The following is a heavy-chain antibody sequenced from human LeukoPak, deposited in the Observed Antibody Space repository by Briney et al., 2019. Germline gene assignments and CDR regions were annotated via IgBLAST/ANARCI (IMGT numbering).Heavy chain of an antibody. D-gene: IGHD2-21*02. CDR2: ISGSGITT. CDR3: AKDSISEVVTATFDY. J-gene: IGHJ4*02. Sequence: GGSLRLSCAASGFTFSSYAMSWVCQAPGKGLEWVSAISGSGITTYYADSVKGRFTISRDNSKNTLYLQMNSLRAGDTALYYCAKDSISEVVTATFDYWGQGTLVTVSS. V-gene: IGHV3-23*01. CDR1: GFTFSSYA.